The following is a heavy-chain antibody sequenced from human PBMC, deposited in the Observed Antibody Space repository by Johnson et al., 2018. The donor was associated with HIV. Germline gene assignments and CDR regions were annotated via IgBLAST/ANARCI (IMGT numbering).Heavy chain of an antibody. J-gene: IGHJ3*02. CDR1: GFTFSSYA. CDR3: LSQWLVRNAFDI. Sequence: QVQLVESGGGLVQPGRSLRLSCAASGFTFSSYAMHWVRQAPGKGLEWVAVISYDGSNKYYADSVKGRFTISRDNSKNTLYLQMNSLRAEDTAVYYCLSQWLVRNAFDIWGQGTMVTVSS. V-gene: IGHV3-30-3*01. CDR2: ISYDGSNK. D-gene: IGHD6-19*01.